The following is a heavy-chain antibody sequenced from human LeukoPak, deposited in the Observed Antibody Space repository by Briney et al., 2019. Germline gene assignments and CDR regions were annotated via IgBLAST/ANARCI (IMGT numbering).Heavy chain of an antibody. Sequence: SETLSLTCTVSGGSISSYYWSWIRQPPGKGLEWIGEINHSGSTNYNPSLKSRVTISVDTSKNQFSLKLSSVTAADTAVYYCARGPGVVVPAAMDYYYYMDVWGKGTTVTVSS. CDR1: GGSISSYY. CDR3: ARGPGVVVPAAMDYYYYMDV. D-gene: IGHD2-2*01. V-gene: IGHV4-34*01. CDR2: INHSGST. J-gene: IGHJ6*03.